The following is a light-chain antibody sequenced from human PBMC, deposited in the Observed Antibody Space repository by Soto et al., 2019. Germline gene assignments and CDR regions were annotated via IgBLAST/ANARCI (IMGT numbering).Light chain of an antibody. CDR2: DVS. Sequence: QSALTQPASVSGSPGQSITISCTGTSSDVGGYNYVSWYQQHPGKAPKLMIYDVSNRPSGVSNRFSGSKSGNTASLTISGLQAEDEADYYCAAWDGSLNNVLFGGGTKLTVL. J-gene: IGLJ2*01. CDR3: AAWDGSLNNVL. V-gene: IGLV2-14*01. CDR1: SSDVGGYNY.